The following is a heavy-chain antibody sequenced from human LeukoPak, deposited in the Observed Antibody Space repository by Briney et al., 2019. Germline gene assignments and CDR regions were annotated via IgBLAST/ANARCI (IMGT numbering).Heavy chain of an antibody. J-gene: IGHJ5*02. CDR3: ARGEHSYGPFDP. CDR1: GYTFTGYY. V-gene: IGHV1-2*06. Sequence: ASVKVSCKASGYTFTGYYMHWVRQAPGQGLEWMGRINPNSGGTNYAQKFEGRVTMTRDTSISTAYMELSRLRSDDTAVYYCARGEHSYGPFDPWGQGTLVTVSS. D-gene: IGHD5-18*01. CDR2: INPNSGGT.